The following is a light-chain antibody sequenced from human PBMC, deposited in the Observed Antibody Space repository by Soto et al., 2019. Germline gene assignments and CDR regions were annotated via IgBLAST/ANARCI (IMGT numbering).Light chain of an antibody. J-gene: IGLJ2*01. CDR3: CSYARIGTLV. CDR1: SSDVGSYNL. CDR2: EGS. V-gene: IGLV2-23*01. Sequence: QSVLTQPASVSGSPGQSITISCTGTSSDVGSYNLVSWYQQHPGKAPKLMIYEGSKRPSGVSNRFSGSKSGNTASLTISGLQAEDEADFYCCSYARIGTLVFGGGTKVTVL.